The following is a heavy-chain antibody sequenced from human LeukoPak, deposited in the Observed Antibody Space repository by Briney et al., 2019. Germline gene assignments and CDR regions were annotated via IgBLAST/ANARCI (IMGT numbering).Heavy chain of an antibody. J-gene: IGHJ4*02. Sequence: ASVKVSCKASGYTFTGYYMHWVRQAPGQGLEWMGWINPNSGGTNYAQKFQGRVTMARDTSISTAYMELSRLRSDDTAVYYCARSYARGYSYHDYWGQGTLVTVSS. D-gene: IGHD5-18*01. V-gene: IGHV1-2*02. CDR1: GYTFTGYY. CDR3: ARSYARGYSYHDY. CDR2: INPNSGGT.